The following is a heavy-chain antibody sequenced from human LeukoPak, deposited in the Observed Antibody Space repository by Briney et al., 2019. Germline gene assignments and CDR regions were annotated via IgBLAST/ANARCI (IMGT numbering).Heavy chain of an antibody. CDR3: ARVSSDCSSTSCYVYDAFDI. D-gene: IGHD2-2*01. CDR1: GYTFTSYY. V-gene: IGHV1-46*01. Sequence: ASVKVSCKASGYTFTSYYMHWVRQAPGQGLEWMGIINPSGGSTIYAQKFQGRVTMTRDTSTSTVYMELSSLRSEDTAVYYCARVSSDCSSTSCYVYDAFDIWGQGTMVTVSS. J-gene: IGHJ3*02. CDR2: INPSGGST.